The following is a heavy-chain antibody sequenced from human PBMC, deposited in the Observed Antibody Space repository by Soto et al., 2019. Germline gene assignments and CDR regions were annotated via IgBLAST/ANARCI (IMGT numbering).Heavy chain of an antibody. CDR3: ARSNIVVVVAATPGWFDP. J-gene: IGHJ5*02. CDR2: IYYSGST. Sequence: QLQLQESGPGLVKPSETLSLTCTVSGGSISSSSYYWGWIRQPPGKGLEWIGSIYYSGSTYYNPSLKGRVTISVDTSKNQFSLKLSSVTAADTAVYYCARSNIVVVVAATPGWFDPWGQGTLVTVSS. CDR1: GGSISSSSYY. D-gene: IGHD2-15*01. V-gene: IGHV4-39*01.